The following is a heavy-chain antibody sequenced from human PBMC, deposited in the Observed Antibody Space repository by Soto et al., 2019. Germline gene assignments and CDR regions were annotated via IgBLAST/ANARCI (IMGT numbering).Heavy chain of an antibody. CDR1: GGSIISTSYY. CDR2: IYYSGST. V-gene: IGHV4-39*01. Sequence: ASETLSLTCTVSGGSIISTSYYWGWVRQPPGKGLEWIGSIYYSGSTYYSPSLKSRVTISVDTSNNHFSLKLSSVTAADTAVYYCARQQRENYYDNSGYYQRPWFDPWGQGTLVTVSS. CDR3: ARQQRENYYDNSGYYQRPWFDP. D-gene: IGHD3-22*01. J-gene: IGHJ5*02.